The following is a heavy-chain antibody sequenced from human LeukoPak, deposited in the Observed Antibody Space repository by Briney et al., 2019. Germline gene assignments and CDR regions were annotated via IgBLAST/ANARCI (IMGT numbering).Heavy chain of an antibody. CDR2: IAYDGSRA. J-gene: IGHJ4*02. V-gene: IGHV3-33*01. CDR3: ARDLYYYDSSGYYRGLDY. D-gene: IGHD3-22*01. Sequence: GGSLRLSCAGSGFTFGGYGMHWFRQTPGKGLEWVAVIAYDGSRAFYADSVKGRFTISRDNAKGSLSLQMNSLRGEDTAVYYCARDLYYYDSSGYYRGLDYWGQGTLVTVSS. CDR1: GFTFGGYG.